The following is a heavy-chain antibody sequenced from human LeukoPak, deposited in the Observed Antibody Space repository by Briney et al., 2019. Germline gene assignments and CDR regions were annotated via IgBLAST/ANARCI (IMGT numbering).Heavy chain of an antibody. D-gene: IGHD3-22*01. CDR2: ISGSGGST. V-gene: IGHV3-23*01. Sequence: GGSPRLSCAASGFTFSSYAMSWVRQAPGKGLEWVSAISGSGGSTYYADSVKGRFTISRDNSKNTLYLQVNSLRAEDTAVYYCAKIGDYYDSSGYYYVISFDYWGQGTLVTVSS. CDR1: GFTFSSYA. CDR3: AKIGDYYDSSGYYYVISFDY. J-gene: IGHJ4*02.